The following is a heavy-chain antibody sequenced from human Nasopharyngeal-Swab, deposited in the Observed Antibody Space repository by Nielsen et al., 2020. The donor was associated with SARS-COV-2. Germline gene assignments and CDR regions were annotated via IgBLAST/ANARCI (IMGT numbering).Heavy chain of an antibody. CDR1: GFTFSSYT. D-gene: IGHD6-19*01. CDR3: ARDLYRQQCPLYNYYGMDV. V-gene: IGHV3-30*14. J-gene: IGHJ6*02. CDR2: ISYDASDK. Sequence: GGSLRLSCAASGFTFSSYTIHWVRQAPGKGLEWVAVISYDASDKYYADSVKGRFTISRDNSKNTLYLQMNSLRAEDTAVYYCARDLYRQQCPLYNYYGMDVWGQGTTVTVSS.